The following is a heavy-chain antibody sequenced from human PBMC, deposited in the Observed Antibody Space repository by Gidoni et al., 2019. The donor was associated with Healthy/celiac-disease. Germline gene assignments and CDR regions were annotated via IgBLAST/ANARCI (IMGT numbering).Heavy chain of an antibody. CDR2: ISGSGGST. CDR3: AKCEGATTGYYYGMDV. D-gene: IGHD1-26*01. J-gene: IGHJ6*02. CDR1: GFTFSSYA. Sequence: EVQLLESVGGLVQPGGSLRLSWAASGFTFSSYAMGWVRQAPGKGLEWVSAISGSGGSTYYADSVKGRFTISRDNSKNTLYLQMNSLRAEDTAVYYCAKCEGATTGYYYGMDVWGQGTTVTVSS. V-gene: IGHV3-23*01.